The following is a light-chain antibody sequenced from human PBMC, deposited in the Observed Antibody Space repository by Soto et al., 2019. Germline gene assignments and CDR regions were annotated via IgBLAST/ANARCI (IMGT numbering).Light chain of an antibody. CDR1: QGISSY. CDR3: QQYYSYPRT. J-gene: IGKJ5*01. V-gene: IGKV1-8*01. Sequence: AIRMTQSPSSLSASTGDRVTITCRASQGISSYLAWYKQKPGKAPKIMIYAASTLQSGVPSRFRGSGSGTDFTLTISCLKSEDFETYYCQQYYSYPRTFGQGTRLEI. CDR2: AAS.